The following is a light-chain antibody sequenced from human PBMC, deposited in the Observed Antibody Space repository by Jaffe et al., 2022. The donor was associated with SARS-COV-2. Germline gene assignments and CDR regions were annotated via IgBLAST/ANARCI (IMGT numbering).Light chain of an antibody. CDR3: GTWDSSLSAGNV. V-gene: IGLV1-51*01. CDR2: DNN. CDR1: SSNIGNNY. J-gene: IGLJ1*01. Sequence: QSVLTQPPSVSAAPGQKVTISCSGSSSNIGNNYVSWYQQFPGTAPKLLIYDNNKRPSGIPDRFSASKSGTSATLGITGLQTGDEADYYCGTWDSSLSAGNVFGTGTKVTVL.